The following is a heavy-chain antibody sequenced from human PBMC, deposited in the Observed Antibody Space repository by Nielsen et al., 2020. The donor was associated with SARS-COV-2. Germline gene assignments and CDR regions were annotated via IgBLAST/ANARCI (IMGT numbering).Heavy chain of an antibody. V-gene: IGHV3-21*01. CDR3: ARLKRYYFDY. D-gene: IGHD6-25*01. CDR2: ISSSSSYI. J-gene: IGHJ4*02. Sequence: GESLKISCAASGFTFSSYSMNWVRQAPGKGLEWVSSISSSSSYIYYADSVKGRFTISRDNAKNSLYLQMNSLRAEDTAVYYCARLKRYYFDYWGQGTLVTVSS. CDR1: GFTFSSYS.